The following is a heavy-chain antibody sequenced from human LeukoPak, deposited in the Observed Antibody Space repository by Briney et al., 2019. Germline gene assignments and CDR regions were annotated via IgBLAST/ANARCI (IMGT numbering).Heavy chain of an antibody. CDR2: ISYDGSHK. J-gene: IGHJ3*02. V-gene: IGHV3-30-3*01. CDR1: AFTFSTHA. Sequence: GGSLRLSCAASAFTFSTHAMNWVRQAPGKGLEWMAVISYDGSHKYYADSVKGRFTISRDNAKNSLYLQMNSLRAEDTAVYYCARVSVVGDDAFDIWGQGTMVTVSS. CDR3: ARVSVVGDDAFDI. D-gene: IGHD2-15*01.